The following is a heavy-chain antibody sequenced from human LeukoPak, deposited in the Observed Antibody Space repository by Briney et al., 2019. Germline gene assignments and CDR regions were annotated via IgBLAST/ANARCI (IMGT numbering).Heavy chain of an antibody. V-gene: IGHV4-59*08. J-gene: IGHJ4*02. D-gene: IGHD1-1*01. CDR2: MTDSGSA. Sequence: LVTLSLTCSVSGGSFSSFYLIWIQQPPGRGLESIASMTDSGSAYYSLSLKSRVIISVDTYKTHNSLRLRSVTAADTAVYYCASARDFGWKGIWNWGQGTLVTVS. CDR1: GGSFSSFY. CDR3: ASARDFGWKGIWN.